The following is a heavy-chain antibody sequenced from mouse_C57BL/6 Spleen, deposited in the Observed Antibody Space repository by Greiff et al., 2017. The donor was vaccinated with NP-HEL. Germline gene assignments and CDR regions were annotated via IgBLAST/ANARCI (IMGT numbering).Heavy chain of an antibody. CDR1: GYTFTSYW. J-gene: IGHJ1*03. V-gene: IGHV1-64*01. Sequence: QVQLQQSGAELVKPGASVKLSCKASGYTFTSYWMHWVKQRPGQGLEWIGMIHPNSGSTNYNEKFKSMATLTVDKSSSTAYMQLSSLTSEDSAVYYCARSGYYGNYGYFDVWGTGTTGTVSS. CDR3: ARSGYYGNYGYFDV. CDR2: IHPNSGST. D-gene: IGHD2-1*01.